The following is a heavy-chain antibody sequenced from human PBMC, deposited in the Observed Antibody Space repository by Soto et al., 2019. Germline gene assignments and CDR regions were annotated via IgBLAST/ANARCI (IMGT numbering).Heavy chain of an antibody. V-gene: IGHV4-34*01. CDR3: ARGDIAAQLR. CDR2: INHSGST. D-gene: IGHD6-13*01. J-gene: IGHJ4*02. CDR1: GGSFSGYY. Sequence: SETLSLTCAVYGGSFSGYYWSWIRQPPGKGLEWIGEINHSGSTNYNPSLKSRVTISVDTSKNQFSLKLSSVTAADTAVYYCARGDIAAQLRWGQGTLVTVSS.